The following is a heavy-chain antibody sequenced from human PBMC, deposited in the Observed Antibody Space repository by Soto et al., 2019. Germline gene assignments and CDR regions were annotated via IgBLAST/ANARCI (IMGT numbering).Heavy chain of an antibody. V-gene: IGHV3-48*02. Sequence: EVQLVESGGGLVQPGGSLRLSCAASGFTFSSYSMNWVRQAPGKGLEWVSYISSSSSTIYYADSVKGRFTISRDNAKNSLYMQMNSLRDEDTAVYYCARLALLGYCSGGSCPKSIYYYGMDVWGQGTTVTVSS. CDR2: ISSSSSTI. J-gene: IGHJ6*02. D-gene: IGHD2-15*01. CDR1: GFTFSSYS. CDR3: ARLALLGYCSGGSCPKSIYYYGMDV.